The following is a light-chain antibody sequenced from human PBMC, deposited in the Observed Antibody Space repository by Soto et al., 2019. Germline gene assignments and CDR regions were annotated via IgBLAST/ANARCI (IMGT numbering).Light chain of an antibody. CDR1: QSVSSSY. CDR3: QQYGSSPS. V-gene: IGKV3-20*01. J-gene: IGKJ3*01. Sequence: EIVFTQSPGTLSFSPGERATLSCRASQSVSSSYLAWYQQKPGQAPRLLIYGASSRATGIPDRFSGSGSGTDFTLTISRLEPEDFAVYYCQQYGSSPSFGPGTKVDIK. CDR2: GAS.